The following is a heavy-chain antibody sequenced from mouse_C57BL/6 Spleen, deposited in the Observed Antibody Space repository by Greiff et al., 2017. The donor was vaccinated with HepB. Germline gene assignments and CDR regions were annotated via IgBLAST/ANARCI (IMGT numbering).Heavy chain of an antibody. CDR1: GFSLTSYG. CDR2: IWRGGST. J-gene: IGHJ3*01. Sequence: VKLMESGPGLVQPSQSLSITCTVSGFSLTSYGVHWVRQSPGKGLEWLGVIWRGGSTDYNAAFMSRLSITKDNSKSQVFFKMNSLQADDTAIYYCARHYGSSSWFAYWGQGTLVTVSA. D-gene: IGHD1-1*01. V-gene: IGHV2-5*01. CDR3: ARHYGSSSWFAY.